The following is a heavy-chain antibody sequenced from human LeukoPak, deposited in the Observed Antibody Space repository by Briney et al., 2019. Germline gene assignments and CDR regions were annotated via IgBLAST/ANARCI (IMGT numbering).Heavy chain of an antibody. CDR3: AGLGITSTSNFFDP. J-gene: IGHJ5*02. Sequence: GGSLRLSCAASGFTLSNSFMSWVRQAPGEGLEWVANINKDGTWTYYLDSVKGRFAISRDNAMDSLYLQMNNLRAEDTAVYYCAGLGITSTSNFFDPWGQGTLVTVSS. CDR1: GFTLSNSF. CDR2: INKDGTWT. D-gene: IGHD1-14*01. V-gene: IGHV3-7*01.